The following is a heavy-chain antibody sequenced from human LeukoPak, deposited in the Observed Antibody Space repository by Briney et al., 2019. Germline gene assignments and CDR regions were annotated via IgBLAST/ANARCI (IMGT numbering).Heavy chain of an antibody. CDR2: IYPGDSNT. Sequence: GKPLKISCKGYGYSFTSYWIGWVRQMPGKGLEWMGIIYPGDSNTRYSPSFQGQVTISADRSINTAYLQWSSLKASDTAMYYCARQGMVDYWGQGTLVTVSS. J-gene: IGHJ4*02. V-gene: IGHV5-51*01. D-gene: IGHD2-8*01. CDR1: GYSFTSYW. CDR3: ARQGMVDY.